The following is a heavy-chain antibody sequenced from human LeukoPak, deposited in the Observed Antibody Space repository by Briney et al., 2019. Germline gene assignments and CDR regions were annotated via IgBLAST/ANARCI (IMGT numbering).Heavy chain of an antibody. V-gene: IGHV1-2*06. CDR2: INPNNGDT. Sequence: GASVKVPCKASGYTLTGYYMHWVRQAPGQGLEWMGRINPNNGDTKYAQKFQGRVTMTRDTSINTAYMELSSLGSDDTAVYYCARSFYNTSGYYLDSWGQGTLVAVSS. CDR3: ARSFYNTSGYYLDS. J-gene: IGHJ4*02. D-gene: IGHD3-22*01. CDR1: GYTLTGYY.